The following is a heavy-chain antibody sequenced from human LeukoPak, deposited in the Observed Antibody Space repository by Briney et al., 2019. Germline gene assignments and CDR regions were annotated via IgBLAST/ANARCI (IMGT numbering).Heavy chain of an antibody. CDR3: ARGQGIYYDSSGFY. D-gene: IGHD3-22*01. Sequence: QSSETLSLTCAVYGGSFSGYYWSWIRQPPGKGLEWIGEINHSGSTNYNPSLKSRVTISVDTSKNQFSLKLSSVTAADTAVYYCARGQGIYYDSSGFYWGQGTLVTVSS. J-gene: IGHJ4*02. CDR2: INHSGST. V-gene: IGHV4-34*01. CDR1: GGSFSGYY.